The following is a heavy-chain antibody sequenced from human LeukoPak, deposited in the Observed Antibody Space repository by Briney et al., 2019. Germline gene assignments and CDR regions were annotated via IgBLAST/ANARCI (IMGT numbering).Heavy chain of an antibody. CDR2: ISSSSSTI. Sequence: QPGGSLRLSCAASGLTFSSYSMNWVRQAPGKGLEWVSYISSSSSTIYYADSVKGRFTISRDNAKNSLYLQMNSLRAEDTAVYYCARDSPGIAVAGTFLFDYWGQGTLVTVSS. CDR1: GLTFSSYS. J-gene: IGHJ4*02. CDR3: ARDSPGIAVAGTFLFDY. V-gene: IGHV3-48*01. D-gene: IGHD6-19*01.